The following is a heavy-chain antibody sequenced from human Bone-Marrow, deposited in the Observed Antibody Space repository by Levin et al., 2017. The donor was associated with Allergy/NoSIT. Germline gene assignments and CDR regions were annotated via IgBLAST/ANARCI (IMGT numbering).Heavy chain of an antibody. CDR1: GFTFGDYA. CDR3: AKDVGLTTFGVDPNYAMDV. D-gene: IGHD3-3*01. CDR2: ISWNTDKI. Sequence: GGSLRLSCAASGFTFGDYAMHWVREVPGKGLEWVSAISWNTDKIGYADSVKGRFTISRDNGKNSLYLEMNRLRVEDTALYYCAKDVGLTTFGVDPNYAMDVWGQGTAVTVSS. V-gene: IGHV3-9*01. J-gene: IGHJ6*02.